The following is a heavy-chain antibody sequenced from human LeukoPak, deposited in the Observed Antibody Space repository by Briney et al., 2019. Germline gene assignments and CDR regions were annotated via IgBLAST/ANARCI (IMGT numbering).Heavy chain of an antibody. CDR3: AKVYSSSSRDSFDV. V-gene: IGHV4-34*01. D-gene: IGHD6-6*01. Sequence: SETLSLTCAVYGGPFIGYFWSWIRQPPGKGLEWIGEINHGGTINYNPSLKSGVTISRHTSKNPFSLNLYSVTAADTAVYYCAKVYSSSSRDSFDVWGPGTMVTVSS. J-gene: IGHJ3*01. CDR1: GGPFIGYF. CDR2: INHGGTI.